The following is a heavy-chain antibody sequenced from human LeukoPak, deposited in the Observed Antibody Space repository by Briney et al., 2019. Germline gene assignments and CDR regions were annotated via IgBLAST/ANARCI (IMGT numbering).Heavy chain of an antibody. D-gene: IGHD2-21*01. CDR2: IKRDGSAI. CDR1: GFTFNRYW. Sequence: GGSLRLSYAASGFTFNRYWLSWVRQAPGKGLEWVANIKRDGSAIHYVDSVKGRFTISRDNARNSLYLQMDSLRAEDTAVYYCARDFNPSCGDNCYLDAFDIWGQGTMVTVSS. CDR3: ARDFNPSCGDNCYLDAFDI. V-gene: IGHV3-7*01. J-gene: IGHJ3*02.